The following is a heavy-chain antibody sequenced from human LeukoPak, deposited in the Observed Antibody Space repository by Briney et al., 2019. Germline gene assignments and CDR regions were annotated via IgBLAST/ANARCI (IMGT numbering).Heavy chain of an antibody. D-gene: IGHD2-2*01. CDR2: IYYSGST. CDR3: ARAPLYCSSTSCHQSTYYYYYYGMDV. J-gene: IGHJ6*02. CDR1: GGSISSGDYY. Sequence: SQTLSLTCTVSGGSISSGDYYWSWIRQPPGKGLEWIGYIYYSGSTYYNPSLKSRVTISVDTSKNQFSLRLSSVTAADTAVYYCARAPLYCSSTSCHQSTYYYYYYGMDVWGQGTTVTVSS. V-gene: IGHV4-30-4*01.